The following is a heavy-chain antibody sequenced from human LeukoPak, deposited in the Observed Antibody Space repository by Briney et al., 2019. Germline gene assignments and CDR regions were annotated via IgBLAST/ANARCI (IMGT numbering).Heavy chain of an antibody. D-gene: IGHD3-22*01. CDR1: GFTFSSYA. Sequence: GGSLRLSCAASGFTFSSYAMSWVRQAPGKGLEWVAVISYDGSNKYYADSVKGRFTISRDNSKNTLYLQMNSLRAEDTAVYYCARELYDSSGYYFYWGQGTLVTVSS. V-gene: IGHV3-30-3*01. CDR2: ISYDGSNK. CDR3: ARELYDSSGYYFY. J-gene: IGHJ4*02.